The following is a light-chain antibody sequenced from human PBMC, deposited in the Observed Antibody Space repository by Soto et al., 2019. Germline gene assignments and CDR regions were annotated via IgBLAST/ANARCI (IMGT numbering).Light chain of an antibody. V-gene: IGKV1-39*01. Sequence: DIQMIQSPSSLSASVGDRVTITCRASQSISSYLNWYQQKPGKAPKLLIYAASSLQSGVPSRFSGSGSGTDFTLTISSLQPEDFATYYCQQSYSTFRTFGGGTKVDIK. CDR1: QSISSY. CDR3: QQSYSTFRT. CDR2: AAS. J-gene: IGKJ4*01.